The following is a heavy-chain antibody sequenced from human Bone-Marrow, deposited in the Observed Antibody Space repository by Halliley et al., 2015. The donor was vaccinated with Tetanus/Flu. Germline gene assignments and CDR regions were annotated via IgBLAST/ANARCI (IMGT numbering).Heavy chain of an antibody. Sequence: DSVKGRFTISRDNSENTLYLQMNSLRVEDTAMYYCARGQGRRFGEVDEPFDYWGQGTLVTVSS. D-gene: IGHD3-10*01. V-gene: IGHV3-30*01. CDR3: ARGQGRRFGEVDEPFDY. J-gene: IGHJ4*02.